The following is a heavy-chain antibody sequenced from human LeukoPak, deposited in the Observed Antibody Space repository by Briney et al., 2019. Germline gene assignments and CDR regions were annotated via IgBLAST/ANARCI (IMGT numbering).Heavy chain of an antibody. J-gene: IGHJ4*02. D-gene: IGHD4-11*01. Sequence: PPETLSLTCAVYNGSFSGYYWSWIRQPPGKGLEWIGEMNHSGRTNYNPSLKSRVTISVDTSKNQFSLKLSSVTAADTAVYYCARARLHRVYYFDYWGQGTLVIVSS. V-gene: IGHV4-34*01. CDR1: NGSFSGYY. CDR2: MNHSGRT. CDR3: ARARLHRVYYFDY.